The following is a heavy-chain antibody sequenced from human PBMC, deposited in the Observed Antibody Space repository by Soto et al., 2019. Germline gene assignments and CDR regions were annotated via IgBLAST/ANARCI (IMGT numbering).Heavy chain of an antibody. V-gene: IGHV3-23*01. Sequence: GGPLRLSCAASGFTFSNYAMSWVRQAPGKGLEWVSSISPGGDYIYYRDSVKGRFTISRDNSKNTLYLQMNSLSAEDTALYYCAKGGQTTPFDYWGQGTLVTVSS. J-gene: IGHJ4*02. CDR1: GFTFSNYA. CDR3: AKGGQTTPFDY. CDR2: ISPGGDYI.